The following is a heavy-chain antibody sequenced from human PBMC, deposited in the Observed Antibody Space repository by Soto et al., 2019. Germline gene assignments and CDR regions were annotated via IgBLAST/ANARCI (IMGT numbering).Heavy chain of an antibody. CDR2: IGTAADT. CDR1: GLTFSSCD. CDR3: ARGGSLGY. V-gene: IGHV3-13*01. J-gene: IGHJ4*02. D-gene: IGHD2-15*01. Sequence: GGSLRLSCAASGLTFSSCDMHWVRQATGKGLEWVSSIGTAADTYYPDSVKGRFTISRENAKNSLYLQMNSLRAEDTAVYYCARGGSLGYWGQGTLVTVSS.